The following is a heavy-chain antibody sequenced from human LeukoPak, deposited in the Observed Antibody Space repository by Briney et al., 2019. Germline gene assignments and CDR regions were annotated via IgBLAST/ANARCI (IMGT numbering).Heavy chain of an antibody. CDR3: ARVGRFLEWSEYYFDY. J-gene: IGHJ4*02. Sequence: ASVKVSCKASGYTFTSYEMKWVRQATGQGVKWMGWMNPNSGNTGYAQKFQRRVTITSNTSISTAYMELRSLRSKDTAVYYCARVGRFLEWSEYYFDYWGQGTLVTVSS. V-gene: IGHV1-8*03. CDR1: GYTFTSYE. D-gene: IGHD3-3*01. CDR2: MNPNSGNT.